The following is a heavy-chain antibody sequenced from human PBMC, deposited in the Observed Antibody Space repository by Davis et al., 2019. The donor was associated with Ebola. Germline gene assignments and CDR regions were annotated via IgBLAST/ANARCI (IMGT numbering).Heavy chain of an antibody. CDR2: IYPGDSDT. J-gene: IGHJ4*02. CDR3: ARQANYYDSSTDY. V-gene: IGHV5-51*01. D-gene: IGHD3-22*01. Sequence: GESLKISCNGSGYSFTSYWIGWVRQMPGKGLEWMGIIYPGDSDTRYSPSFQGQVTISADKSISTAYLQWSSLKASDTAMYYCARQANYYDSSTDYWGQGTLVTVSS. CDR1: GYSFTSYW.